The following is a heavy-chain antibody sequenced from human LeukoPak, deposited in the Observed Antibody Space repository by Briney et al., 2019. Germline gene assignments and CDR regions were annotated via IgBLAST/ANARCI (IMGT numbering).Heavy chain of an antibody. V-gene: IGHV3-23*01. J-gene: IGHJ4*02. CDR3: AKALVGDYYDSSGYYASLTAFDY. D-gene: IGHD3-22*01. CDR1: GFTFSSYA. CDR2: ISGSGGST. Sequence: PGGSLRLSCAASGFTFSSYAMSWVRQAPGKGLEWVSAISGSGGSTYYADSVKGRFTISRDNSKNTLYLQMNSLRAEDTAVYYCAKALVGDYYDSSGYYASLTAFDYWGQGTLVTVSS.